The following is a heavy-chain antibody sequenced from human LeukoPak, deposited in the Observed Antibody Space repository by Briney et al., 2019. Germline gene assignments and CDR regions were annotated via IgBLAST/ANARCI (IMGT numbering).Heavy chain of an antibody. D-gene: IGHD3-16*01. Sequence: PGGSLRLSCAASGFTFSSYAMHWVRQAPGKGLEYVSAISSNGGSTYYANSVKGRFTTSRDNTKNSLYLQMNSLRAEDTAVYYCAKQRYGGEDYWGQGTLVTVSS. V-gene: IGHV3-64*01. CDR1: GFTFSSYA. J-gene: IGHJ4*02. CDR2: ISSNGGST. CDR3: AKQRYGGEDY.